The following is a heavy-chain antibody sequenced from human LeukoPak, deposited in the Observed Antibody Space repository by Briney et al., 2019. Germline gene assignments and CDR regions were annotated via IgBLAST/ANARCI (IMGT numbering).Heavy chain of an antibody. D-gene: IGHD3-22*01. J-gene: IGHJ4*02. CDR1: GGSISSYY. CDR2: IYYSGST. V-gene: IGHV4-59*01. Sequence: SETLSLTCTVSGGSISSYYWSWIRQPPGKGLEWIGYIYYSGSTNYNPSFKSRVTISVDTSKNQFSLKLSSVTAADTAVYYCASSYYDSSGYFLMDDYWGQGTLVTVSS. CDR3: ASSYYDSSGYFLMDDY.